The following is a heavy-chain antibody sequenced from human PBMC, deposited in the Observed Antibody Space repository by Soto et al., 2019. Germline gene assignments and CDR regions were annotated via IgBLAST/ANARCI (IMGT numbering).Heavy chain of an antibody. CDR2: VSSTGSS. J-gene: IGHJ5*02. Sequence: SETLSLTCTVSGDSISNYYWSWIRQSAEKRLEWIGRVSSTGSSYYNPSLKSRVTISVGTSKNQVSLNLTSVTAADTAVYYCARGVPAAGTDWFDPWGQGTLVTVSS. CDR3: ARGVPAAGTDWFDP. CDR1: GDSISNYY. V-gene: IGHV4-4*07. D-gene: IGHD6-13*01.